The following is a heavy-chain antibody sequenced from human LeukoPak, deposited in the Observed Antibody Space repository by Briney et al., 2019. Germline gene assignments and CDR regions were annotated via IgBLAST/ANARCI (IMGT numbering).Heavy chain of an antibody. D-gene: IGHD3-9*01. Sequence: GGSLRLSCAASGFTFSSYSMNWVRQAPGKGLEWVSSISSSSSYIYYADSVKGRFTISRDNAKNSLYLQMNSLRGEDTAVYYCARAANEGWLDYYYGMDVWGQGTTVTVSS. CDR3: ARAANEGWLDYYYGMDV. CDR2: ISSSSSYI. V-gene: IGHV3-21*01. CDR1: GFTFSSYS. J-gene: IGHJ6*02.